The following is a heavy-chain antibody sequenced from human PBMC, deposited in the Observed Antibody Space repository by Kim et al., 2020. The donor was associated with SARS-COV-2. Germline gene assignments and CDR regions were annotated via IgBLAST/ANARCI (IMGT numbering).Heavy chain of an antibody. V-gene: IGHV4-31*02. CDR3: ARVNYGSGRGLDY. J-gene: IGHJ4*02. D-gene: IGHD3-10*01. Sequence: YNPSLKSRVTISVDTSKNQFSLKLSSVTAADTAVYYCARVNYGSGRGLDYWGQGTLVTVSS.